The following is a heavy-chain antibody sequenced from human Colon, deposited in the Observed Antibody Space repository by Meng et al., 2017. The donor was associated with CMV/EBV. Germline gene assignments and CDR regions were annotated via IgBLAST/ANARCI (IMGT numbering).Heavy chain of an antibody. J-gene: IGHJ4*02. CDR3: ARGLGSGTRRGVDY. Sequence: GGSLRLSCAASGFSFSRYSMNWLRQAPGKGLEWVSSIGSSGGGIYYPDSVKGRFTISRDNARNALYLEMSSLRAEDTAVYYCARGLGSGTRRGVDYWGQGTLVTVSS. V-gene: IGHV3-21*01. CDR2: IGSSGGGI. D-gene: IGHD1-26*01. CDR1: GFSFSRYS.